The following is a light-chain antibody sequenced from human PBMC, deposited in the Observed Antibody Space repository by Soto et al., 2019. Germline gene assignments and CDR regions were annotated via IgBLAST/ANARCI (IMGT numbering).Light chain of an antibody. J-gene: IGLJ1*01. V-gene: IGLV2-14*01. CDR2: QVN. CDR1: SCDIGAYDY. CDR3: FSFTTISTHV. Sequence: HSVRTQPATLSGSAGPSIPIPCTGTSCDIGAYDYVFGXQQHPGKAPKLMISQVNNRPSTGSNRFSGSKSGNTAYLTLSGLQVEDDAEYFCFSFTTISTHVFGTGTKVTVL.